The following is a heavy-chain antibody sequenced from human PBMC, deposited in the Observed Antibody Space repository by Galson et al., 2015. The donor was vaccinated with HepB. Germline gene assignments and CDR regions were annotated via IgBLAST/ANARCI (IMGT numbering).Heavy chain of an antibody. CDR2: IYFYNSGSP. J-gene: IGHJ4*02. CDR3: ASQSRAPSTHSRYYS. CDR1: GGSISGYY. D-gene: IGHD2-21*01. V-gene: IGHV4-59*08. Sequence: SETLSLTCAVSGGSISGYYWSWIRQPPGKGLEWIGYIYFYNSGSPNYNPSLQRRLAISADTSNNHISLRMSTVTAADTAVYYCASQSRAPSTHSRYYSWGQGTLVIVSS.